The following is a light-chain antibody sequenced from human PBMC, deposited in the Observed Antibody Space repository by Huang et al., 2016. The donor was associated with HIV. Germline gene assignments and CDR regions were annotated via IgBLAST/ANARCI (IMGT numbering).Light chain of an antibody. CDR3: QQANMYPRS. Sequence: IQLTQSPSSVSASEGDTVRITCRAIQDISRWLAWYQQKPREAPTLLIHSTSILQSGVPSRFNGSGSGTDFFLTINSLRPDDFATYYCQQANMYPRSFGQGTRLDIK. J-gene: IGKJ5*01. CDR2: STS. CDR1: QDISRW. V-gene: IGKV1-12*01.